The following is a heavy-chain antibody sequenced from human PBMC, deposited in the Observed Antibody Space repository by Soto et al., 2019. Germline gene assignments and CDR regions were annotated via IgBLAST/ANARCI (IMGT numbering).Heavy chain of an antibody. CDR1: GGSISSYY. CDR3: ARESSQYYYYYYMDV. CDR2: IYYSGST. J-gene: IGHJ6*03. V-gene: IGHV4-59*01. Sequence: PSETLSLTCTVSGGSISSYYWSWIRQPPGKGLEWIGYIYYSGSTNYNPSLKSRVTISVDTSKNQFSLKLSSVTAADTAVYYCARESSQYYYYYYMDVWGKGTTVTVSS. D-gene: IGHD6-19*01.